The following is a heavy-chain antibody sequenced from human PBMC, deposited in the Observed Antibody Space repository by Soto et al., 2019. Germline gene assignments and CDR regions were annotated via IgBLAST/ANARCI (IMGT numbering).Heavy chain of an antibody. Sequence: SETLSLTCTVSGGSISSPSYNWGWVRQPPGKGPEWIGSIFYGGSTHYNPSLKSRLAISVDTSKSQVSLNLTSVTAADTAVYYCATVASTHFDSWGQGALVTVSS. CDR2: IFYGGST. CDR3: ATVASTHFDS. V-gene: IGHV4-39*01. J-gene: IGHJ4*02. CDR1: GGSISSPSYN. D-gene: IGHD4-17*01.